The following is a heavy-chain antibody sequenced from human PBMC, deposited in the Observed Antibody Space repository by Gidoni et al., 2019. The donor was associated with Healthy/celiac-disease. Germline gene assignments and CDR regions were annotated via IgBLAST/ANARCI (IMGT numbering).Heavy chain of an antibody. J-gene: IGHJ4*02. V-gene: IGHV1-46*01. D-gene: IGHD2-15*01. CDR1: GYTFTSYY. CDR2: INPSGGST. Sequence: QVQLVQSGAEVKKPGASVKGSCKASGYTFTSYYMHWVRQAPGQGLEWMGIINPSGGSTSYAQKFQGRVTMTRDTSTSTVYMELSSLRSEDTAVYYCARGIGYCSGGSCYSVGNDYWGQGTLVTVSS. CDR3: ARGIGYCSGGSCYSVGNDY.